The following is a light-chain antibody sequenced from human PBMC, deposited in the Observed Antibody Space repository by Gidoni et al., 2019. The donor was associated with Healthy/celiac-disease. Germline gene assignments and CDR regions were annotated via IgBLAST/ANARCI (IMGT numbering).Light chain of an antibody. J-gene: IGKJ2*01. V-gene: IGKV4-1*01. CDR3: QQYYSTPPYT. CDR2: WAS. CDR1: QSVLYSSNNKNY. Sequence: DIVMTQSPDSLTVSLGERATINCKSSQSVLYSSNNKNYLAWYQQKPGQPPKLLIYWASTRESGVPDRFSGSGSGTDFTLTISSLQAEDVAVYYCQQYYSTPPYTFXHXTKLEIK.